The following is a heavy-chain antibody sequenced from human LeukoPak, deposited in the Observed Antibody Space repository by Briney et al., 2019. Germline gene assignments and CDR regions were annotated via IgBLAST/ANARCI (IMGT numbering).Heavy chain of an antibody. CDR1: GYTFTNYY. J-gene: IGHJ4*02. CDR3: ARGVPRYCRSPGRATAGICSVY. CDR2: INPGGRST. Sequence: ASVKVSCKASGYTFTNYYIHWVRQAPGQGLEWMGIINPGGRSTSYAQKFQGRVTMTRNTSISTAYMELSSLRSEDTAVYYCARGVPRYCRSPGRATAGICSVYWGQGTLVTVSS. D-gene: IGHD2-2*01. V-gene: IGHV1-46*01.